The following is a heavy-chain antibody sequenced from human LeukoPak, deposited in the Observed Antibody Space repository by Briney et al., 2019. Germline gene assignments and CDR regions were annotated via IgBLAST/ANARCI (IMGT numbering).Heavy chain of an antibody. V-gene: IGHV1-8*01. Sequence: ASVKVSCKASGYTFTSYDINWVRQATGQGLEWMRWMNPNSGNTGHAQKFQGRVTMTRNTSISTAYMELSSLRSEDTAVYYCARGSYYDTNWFDPWGQGTLVTVSS. D-gene: IGHD1-26*01. CDR2: MNPNSGNT. CDR1: GYTFTSYD. CDR3: ARGSYYDTNWFDP. J-gene: IGHJ5*02.